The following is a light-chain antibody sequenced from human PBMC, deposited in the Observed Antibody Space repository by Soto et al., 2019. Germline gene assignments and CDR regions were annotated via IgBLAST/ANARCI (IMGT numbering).Light chain of an antibody. V-gene: IGKV3-11*01. CDR3: QQRSNF. Sequence: EIVLTQSPATLSLSPGERATLSCRASQSVSHYLAWYQQKPGQAPRLLIYDASNRATGIPARFSGSGSGTDFTLTISSLEPDDFAVYYCQQRSNFFGGGTKVEIK. CDR1: QSVSHY. CDR2: DAS. J-gene: IGKJ4*01.